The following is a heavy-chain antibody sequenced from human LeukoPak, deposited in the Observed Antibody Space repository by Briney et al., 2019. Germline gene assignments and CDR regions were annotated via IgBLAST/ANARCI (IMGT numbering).Heavy chain of an antibody. CDR2: FDIEDGET. Sequence: ASVKVSCKVSGDTLSELSMHWVRQAPGKGLEWMGGFDIEDGETLYAQKFQGRLTIARDTSKDTVYMDLDSLTSEDTAVYYCARGVPIGYCSYGVCYPPYYFDYWGQGTLVTASS. V-gene: IGHV1-24*01. J-gene: IGHJ4*02. CDR1: GDTLSELS. D-gene: IGHD2-8*01. CDR3: ARGVPIGYCSYGVCYPPYYFDY.